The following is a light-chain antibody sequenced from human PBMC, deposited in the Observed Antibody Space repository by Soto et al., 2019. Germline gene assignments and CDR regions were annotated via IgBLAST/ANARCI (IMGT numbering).Light chain of an antibody. J-gene: IGKJ3*01. CDR3: QQRSNWPVT. V-gene: IGKV3-15*01. CDR1: QSVSSN. Sequence: EIVMTQSPATLSVSPGERATLSCRASQSVSSNLAWYQQKPGQAPRLLIYGASTRATGIPARFSGSGSGTDFTLTISSLEPEDFAVYYCQQRSNWPVTFGPGTKVDI. CDR2: GAS.